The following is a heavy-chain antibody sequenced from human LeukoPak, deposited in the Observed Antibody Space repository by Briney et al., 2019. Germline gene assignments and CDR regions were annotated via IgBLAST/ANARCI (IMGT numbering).Heavy chain of an antibody. Sequence: GGSKRLSCAASGFSFSSYAMNWVRQAPGKGLEWVSVISNSGINTYYGDSVKGRFTISRDNSKNTLFLQMNSLRAEDTAVYYCAKDPHPIHSRAYYDYWGQGTLVTVSS. CDR2: ISNSGINT. CDR3: AKDPHPIHSRAYYDY. D-gene: IGHD3-22*01. V-gene: IGHV3-23*01. J-gene: IGHJ4*02. CDR1: GFSFSSYA.